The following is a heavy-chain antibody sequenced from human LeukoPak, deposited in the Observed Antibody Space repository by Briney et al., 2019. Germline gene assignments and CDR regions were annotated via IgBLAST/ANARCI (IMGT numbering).Heavy chain of an antibody. V-gene: IGHV4-59*12. CDR1: GGSISSYY. J-gene: IGHJ4*02. CDR2: IYYSGST. CDR3: ARDVADGGGYYFDY. Sequence: SETLSLTCTVSGGSISSYYWSWIRQPPGKGLEWIGYIYYSGSTNYNPSLKSRVTISVDTSKNQFSLKLSSVTAADTAVYYCARDVADGGGYYFDYWGQGTLVTVSS. D-gene: IGHD3-16*01.